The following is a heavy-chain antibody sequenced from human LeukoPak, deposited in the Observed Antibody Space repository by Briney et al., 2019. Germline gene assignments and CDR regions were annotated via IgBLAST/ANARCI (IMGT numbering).Heavy chain of an antibody. Sequence: GGSLRLSCAASGFTFSSYSMNWVRQAPGKGLEWVSSISSSSSNIYYADSVKGRFTISRDNAKNSLYLQMNSLSAEDTAVYYCARDPIGVEDASDIWGQGTLVTVSS. CDR1: GFTFSSYS. V-gene: IGHV3-21*01. CDR2: ISSSSSNI. CDR3: ARDPIGVEDASDI. J-gene: IGHJ3*02. D-gene: IGHD3-3*01.